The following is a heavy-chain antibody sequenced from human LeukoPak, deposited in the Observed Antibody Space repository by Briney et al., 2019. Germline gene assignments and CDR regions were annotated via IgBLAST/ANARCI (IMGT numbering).Heavy chain of an antibody. CDR1: GFTFSTYS. CDR2: ISSSPTTI. Sequence: GGSLRLSCAASGFTFSTYSMHWVRQAPGKGLEWVSYISSSPTTIYYADSVKGRFSISRDNAKNTLYLQMNSVRGEDTAVYYCTRDFDFWSAIWGQGTLVTVSS. D-gene: IGHD3-3*01. CDR3: TRDFDFWSAI. V-gene: IGHV3-48*04. J-gene: IGHJ4*02.